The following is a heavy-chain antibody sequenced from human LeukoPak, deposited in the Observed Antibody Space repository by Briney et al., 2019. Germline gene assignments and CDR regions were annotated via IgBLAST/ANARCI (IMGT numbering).Heavy chain of an antibody. J-gene: IGHJ6*02. CDR1: GGSISSYY. CDR2: IYYIGST. V-gene: IGHV4-59*08. Sequence: PSETLSLTCTVSGGSISSYYWSWIRQPPGKGLEWIGYIYYIGSTNYTPSLKSRVTISVDTSKNQFSLKLRSVTAADTAVYYCARHPEGMDVWGQGTTVTVSS. CDR3: ARHPEGMDV.